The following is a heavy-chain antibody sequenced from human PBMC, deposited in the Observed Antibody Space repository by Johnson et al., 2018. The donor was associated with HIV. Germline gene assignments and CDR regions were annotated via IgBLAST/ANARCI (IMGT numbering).Heavy chain of an antibody. Sequence: VQLVESGGGVVQPGRSLRLSCAASGFTISSHAMHWVRQAPGKGLEWVSAIGTVGDTYYVGSVKGRFTISRDNAKNSLYLQVNSLRAGDTAVYYCARACSAAHCYSAQAFDIWGQGTMVTVSS. J-gene: IGHJ3*02. CDR1: GFTISSHA. V-gene: IGHV3-13*01. D-gene: IGHD2-15*01. CDR3: ARACSAAHCYSAQAFDI. CDR2: IGTVGDT.